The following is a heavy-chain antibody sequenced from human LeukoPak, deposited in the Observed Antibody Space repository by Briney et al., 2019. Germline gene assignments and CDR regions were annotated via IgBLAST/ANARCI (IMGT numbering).Heavy chain of an antibody. Sequence: SETLSLTCAVYGGSYSGYYWSWIRQPPGKGLEWIGEINHSGSTNYNPSLKSRVTISVDTSKNQFSLKLSSVTAADTAVYYCARGCVFDYWGQGTLVTVSS. V-gene: IGHV4-34*01. CDR2: INHSGST. J-gene: IGHJ4*02. CDR3: ARGCVFDY. CDR1: GGSYSGYY.